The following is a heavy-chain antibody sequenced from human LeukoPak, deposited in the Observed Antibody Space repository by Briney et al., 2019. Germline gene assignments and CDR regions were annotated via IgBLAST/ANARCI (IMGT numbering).Heavy chain of an antibody. CDR1: GFTFSSYE. D-gene: IGHD3-10*01. J-gene: IGHJ4*02. CDR3: ARGGAVLWFGELLSY. V-gene: IGHV3-48*03. CDR2: ISSSGSTI. Sequence: PGGSLRLSCAASGFTFSSYEMNWVRQAPGKGLEWVSYISSSGSTIYYADSVKGRFTISRDNAKNSLYLQMNSLRAEDTAVYYCARGGAVLWFGELLSYWGQGTLVTVSS.